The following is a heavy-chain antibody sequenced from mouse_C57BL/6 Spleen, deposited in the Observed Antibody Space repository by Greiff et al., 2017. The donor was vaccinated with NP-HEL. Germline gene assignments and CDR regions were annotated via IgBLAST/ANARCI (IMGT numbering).Heavy chain of an antibody. CDR2: ISDGGSYT. CDR1: GFTFSSYA. CDR3: ARKRYGGNYVEVAMDY. J-gene: IGHJ4*01. V-gene: IGHV5-4*03. D-gene: IGHD1-1*02. Sequence: DVKLVESGGGLVKPGGSLKLSCAASGFTFSSYAMSWVRQTPEKRLEWVATISDGGSYTYYPDNVKGRFTISRDNAKNNLYLQMSHLKSEDTAMYYCARKRYGGNYVEVAMDYWGQGTSVTVSS.